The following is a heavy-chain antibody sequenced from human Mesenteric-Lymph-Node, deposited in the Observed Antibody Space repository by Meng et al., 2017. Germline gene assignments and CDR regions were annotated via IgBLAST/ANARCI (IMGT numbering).Heavy chain of an antibody. CDR3: ARGGDSMTYYAGLDV. J-gene: IGHJ6*02. V-gene: IGHV4-59*01. CDR1: GASIRNYY. CDR2: IYYSANT. D-gene: IGHD3-16*01. Sequence: SETLSLTCSVSGASIRNYYWNWIRQAPGKGLEWIGYIYYSANTHYNPSLKSRVTISADTSRNQFSLKLTSVTAADTALYFCARGGDSMTYYAGLDVWGHGTTVTVSS.